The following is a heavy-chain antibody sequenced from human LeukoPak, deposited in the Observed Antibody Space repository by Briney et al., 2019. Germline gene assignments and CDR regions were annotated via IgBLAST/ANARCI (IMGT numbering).Heavy chain of an antibody. CDR2: INHSGST. CDR3: ARDRAYYHGSGFDY. J-gene: IGHJ4*02. D-gene: IGHD3-10*01. CDR1: GGSFSGYY. V-gene: IGHV4-34*01. Sequence: PSETLSLTCAVYGGSFSGYYWSWIRQPPGKGLEWIGEINHSGSTNYNPSLKSRVTISVDTSKNQFSLKLSSVTAADTAVYYCARDRAYYHGSGFDYWGQGTLVTVSS.